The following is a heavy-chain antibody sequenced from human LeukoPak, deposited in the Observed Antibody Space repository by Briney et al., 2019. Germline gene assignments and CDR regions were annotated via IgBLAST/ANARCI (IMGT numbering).Heavy chain of an antibody. CDR3: ARVWELSFDY. CDR2: IYAGGST. J-gene: IGHJ4*02. Sequence: GSLRLSCAASGFTVSSDHMSWVRQAPGKGLEWVSVIYAGGSTYYADSVKGRFTISRDNFKNTLFLQMNSLRAEDTAVYYCARVWELSFDYWGQGALVTASS. CDR1: GFTVSSDH. D-gene: IGHD1-26*01. V-gene: IGHV3-53*01.